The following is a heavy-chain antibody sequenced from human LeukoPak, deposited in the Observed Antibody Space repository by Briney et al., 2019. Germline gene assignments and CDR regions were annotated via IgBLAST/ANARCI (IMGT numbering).Heavy chain of an antibody. D-gene: IGHD3-9*01. J-gene: IGHJ4*02. CDR1: GFTFSSYS. V-gene: IGHV3-21*01. Sequence: PGGSLRLSCAASGFTFSSYSMNWVRQAPGKGLEWVSSISSSSSYIYYADSVKGRFTISRDNAKNSLYLQMNSLRAEDTAVYYCAKDQGWLLSAFDYWGQGTLVTVSS. CDR2: ISSSSSYI. CDR3: AKDQGWLLSAFDY.